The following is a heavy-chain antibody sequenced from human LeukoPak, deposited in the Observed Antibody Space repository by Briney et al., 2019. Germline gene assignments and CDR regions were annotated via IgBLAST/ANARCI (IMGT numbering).Heavy chain of an antibody. CDR3: ASLPLWSRDAFDI. Sequence: KASETLSLTCAVYGGSFSGYYWSWIRQPPGKGLEWIGEINHSGSTNYNPSLKSRVTISVDTSKNQFSLKLSSVTAADTAVYYCASLPLWSRDAFDIWGQGTMVTVSS. D-gene: IGHD3-10*01. V-gene: IGHV4-34*01. CDR2: INHSGST. J-gene: IGHJ3*02. CDR1: GGSFSGYY.